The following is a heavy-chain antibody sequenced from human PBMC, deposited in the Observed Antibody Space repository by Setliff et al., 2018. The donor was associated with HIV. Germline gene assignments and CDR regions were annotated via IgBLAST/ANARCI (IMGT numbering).Heavy chain of an antibody. CDR3: KADSSGYP. J-gene: IGHJ5*02. D-gene: IGHD3-22*01. Sequence: GGSLRLSCAASGFISSDYYMSWIRQAPGKGLEWVSYISGRGTNTYYADSVKGRFTISKDNSKNTAYLQMNSLKTEDTAVYYCKADSSGYPWGQGTLVTVSS. V-gene: IGHV3-11*01. CDR1: GFISSDYY. CDR2: ISGRGTNT.